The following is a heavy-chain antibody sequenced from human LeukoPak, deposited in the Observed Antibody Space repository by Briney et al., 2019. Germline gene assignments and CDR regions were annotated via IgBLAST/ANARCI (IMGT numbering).Heavy chain of an antibody. Sequence: GGSLTLSCAASGFTFSNYWINWVRQAPGKGLEWVANMNEYGSEKYYVDSVRGRFTISRDNAENSLFLHMNSLRLEDTAVYRCARVLYGSRVNVIDSWGPGTLVTVSS. V-gene: IGHV3-7*01. CDR1: GFTFSNYW. D-gene: IGHD2-2*01. CDR3: ARVLYGSRVNVIDS. J-gene: IGHJ4*02. CDR2: MNEYGSEK.